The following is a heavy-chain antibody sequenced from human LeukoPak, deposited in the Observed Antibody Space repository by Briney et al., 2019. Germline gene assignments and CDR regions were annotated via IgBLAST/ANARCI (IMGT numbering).Heavy chain of an antibody. J-gene: IGHJ4*02. V-gene: IGHV3-33*01. CDR3: ATYRRGYHDSSESYYFDY. CDR2: IWYDGSNK. D-gene: IGHD3-22*01. CDR1: GFTFSSYG. Sequence: GGSLRLSCAASGFTFSSYGMHWVRQAPGKGLEWVAVIWYDGSNKYYADSVKGRFTISRDNSKDTLYLQMNGLRAEDTAVYYCATYRRGYHDSSESYYFDYWGQGTLVTVSS.